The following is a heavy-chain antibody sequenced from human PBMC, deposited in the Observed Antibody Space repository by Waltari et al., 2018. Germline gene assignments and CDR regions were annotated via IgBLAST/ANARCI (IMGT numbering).Heavy chain of an antibody. CDR1: GGSISSRNW. CDR3: ARDRSRRELLWGNWFDP. CDR2: IYHSGST. J-gene: IGHJ5*02. Sequence: QVQLQESGPGLVKPSGTLSLTCAVSGGSISSRNWWRWVRQPPGKGLEWIGEIYHSGSTNYNPSLKSRVTISVDKSKNQFSLKLSSVTAADTAVYYCARDRSRRELLWGNWFDPWGQGTLVTVSS. D-gene: IGHD1-26*01. V-gene: IGHV4-4*02.